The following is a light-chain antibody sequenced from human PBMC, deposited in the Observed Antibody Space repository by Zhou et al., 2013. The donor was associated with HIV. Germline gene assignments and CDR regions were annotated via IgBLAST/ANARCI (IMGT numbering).Light chain of an antibody. CDR1: QGIRSY. J-gene: IGKJ1*01. V-gene: IGKV1D-8*02. CDR3: QKYNSAPQT. Sequence: AIWMTQSPSLLSASTGDRVTISCRMSQGIRSYLAWYQQKPGKAPELLIYAASTLQSGVPSRFSGSGSGTDFTLTISSLQPEDVATYYCQKYNSAPQTFGQGTKVEIK. CDR2: AAS.